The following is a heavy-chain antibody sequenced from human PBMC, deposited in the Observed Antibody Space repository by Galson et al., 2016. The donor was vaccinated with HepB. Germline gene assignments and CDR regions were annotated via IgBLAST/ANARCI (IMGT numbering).Heavy chain of an antibody. D-gene: IGHD2-21*01. CDR1: ADSINTSY. CDR2: ISYSGTT. J-gene: IGHJ2*01. V-gene: IGHV4-59*01. Sequence: SETLSLTCTVSADSINTSYWSWIRQPPGKRLEWIGYISYSGTTNNNPSPKTRVTISIATSKTQFSLKLTPVTVADTAMSYCARDFLARPYSYKSGTYRSFDLWGRGTLVTVSS. CDR3: ARDFLARPYSYKSGTYRSFDL.